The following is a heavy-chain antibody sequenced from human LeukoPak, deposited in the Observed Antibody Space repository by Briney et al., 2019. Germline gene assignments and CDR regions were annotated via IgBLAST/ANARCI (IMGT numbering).Heavy chain of an antibody. CDR3: AKTPLGYVFDY. CDR1: GITFSSNS. V-gene: IGHV3-21*04. D-gene: IGHD3-10*02. Sequence: GGSLRLSCEDSGITFSSNSMNWVRQAPGKGLEWVSSISSSSNYIYYADSVKGRFTISRDNSKNTLYLQMNSLRAEDTAVYYCAKTPLGYVFDYWGQGTLVTVSS. CDR2: ISSSSNYI. J-gene: IGHJ4*02.